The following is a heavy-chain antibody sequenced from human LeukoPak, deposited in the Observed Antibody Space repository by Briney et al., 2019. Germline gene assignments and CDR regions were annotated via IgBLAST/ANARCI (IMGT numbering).Heavy chain of an antibody. CDR3: ARSGSGYLRYYFDY. CDR1: GGSISSSSYY. Sequence: SETLSLTCTVSGGSISSSSYYWGWIRQPPGKGLEWIGSMYSSGRTYYNPSLKSRVTISVDTSKNQFSLKLSSVTAADTAVYYCARSGSGYLRYYFDYWGQGTLVTVSS. V-gene: IGHV4-39*07. D-gene: IGHD5-12*01. J-gene: IGHJ4*02. CDR2: MYSSGRT.